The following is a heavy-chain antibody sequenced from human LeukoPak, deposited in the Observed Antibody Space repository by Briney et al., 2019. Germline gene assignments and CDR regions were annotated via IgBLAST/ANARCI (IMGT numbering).Heavy chain of an antibody. Sequence: SETLSLTCTVSGGSISSSSYYWGWIRQPPGKGLEWIGSIYYSGSTYYNPSLKSRVTISVDTSKNQFSLKLSSVTAADTAVYYCARVFPIAAAPLEEVPTYYFDYWGQGTLVTVSS. CDR3: ARVFPIAAAPLEEVPTYYFDY. V-gene: IGHV4-39*07. J-gene: IGHJ4*02. D-gene: IGHD6-13*01. CDR2: IYYSGST. CDR1: GGSISSSSYY.